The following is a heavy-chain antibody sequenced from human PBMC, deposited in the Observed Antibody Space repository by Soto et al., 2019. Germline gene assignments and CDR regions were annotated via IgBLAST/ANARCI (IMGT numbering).Heavy chain of an antibody. V-gene: IGHV4-31*03. CDR1: GDSISTTTYY. Sequence: QVQLQESGPGLVKPSQTLSLTCSVSGDSISTTTYYWPWIRQHPGKGLEWIGYISYSGTTSYNPSLKGRLTISVDTSENHFSLTLTSVTAADAAVYYCARGTGWYFFDYWGQGTLVTVSS. D-gene: IGHD6-19*01. CDR2: ISYSGTT. J-gene: IGHJ4*02. CDR3: ARGTGWYFFDY.